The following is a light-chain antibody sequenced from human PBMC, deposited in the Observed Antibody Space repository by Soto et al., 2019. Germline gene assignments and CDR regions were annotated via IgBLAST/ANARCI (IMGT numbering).Light chain of an antibody. Sequence: QSVLTQPPSASGSPGQSVTISCTGTSSDVGGYNYVSWYQQHPVNAPKLMIYEVSKRPSGVPDRFSGSKSGNTASLTVSGLQAEDEADYYCSSYAGSNNWVFGGGTQLTVL. CDR1: SSDVGGYNY. V-gene: IGLV2-8*01. CDR3: SSYAGSNNWV. J-gene: IGLJ3*02. CDR2: EVS.